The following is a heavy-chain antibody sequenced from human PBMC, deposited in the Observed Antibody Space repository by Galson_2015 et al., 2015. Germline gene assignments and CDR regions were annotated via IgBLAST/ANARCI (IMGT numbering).Heavy chain of an antibody. CDR2: IYPANSDT. J-gene: IGHJ4*02. D-gene: IGHD3-22*01. CDR1: GFRFTDYW. CDR3: TRNPPDYYDSSDY. V-gene: IGHV5-51*01. Sequence: QSGAEVKKPGKSLKISCKGSGFRFTDYWIGWVRQMPGKGLEWIGIIYPANSDTRYSPSFQGQVTISADKSISTAYLQWSSLKASDTAMCYCTRNPPDYYDSSDYWGQGTLVTVSS.